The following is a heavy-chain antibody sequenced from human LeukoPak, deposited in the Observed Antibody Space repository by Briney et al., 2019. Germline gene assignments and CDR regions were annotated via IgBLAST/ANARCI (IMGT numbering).Heavy chain of an antibody. J-gene: IGHJ4*02. V-gene: IGHV1-8*01. Sequence: ASVKVSCKASGYTFTSYDINWVRQATGQGLEWMGWMNPNSGNTGYAQEFQGRVTMTRNTSISTAYMELSSLRSEDTAVYYCARGDSSSSGLVYYFDYWGQGTLVTVSS. CDR2: MNPNSGNT. CDR1: GYTFTSYD. CDR3: ARGDSSSSGLVYYFDY. D-gene: IGHD6-6*01.